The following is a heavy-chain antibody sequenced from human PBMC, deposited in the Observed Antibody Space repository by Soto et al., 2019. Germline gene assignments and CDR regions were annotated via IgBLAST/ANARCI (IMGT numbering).Heavy chain of an antibody. V-gene: IGHV3-30-3*01. Sequence: GGSLRLSCAASGFTFSSYAMHWVRQAPGKGPEWVALISSDGSIKNSADSVKGRFTISRDNSQNTLYLQVSSLRAEDTAVYYCARDKGLAMIVRSGFDLWGQGTMVTVSS. D-gene: IGHD3-22*01. J-gene: IGHJ3*01. CDR3: ARDKGLAMIVRSGFDL. CDR2: ISSDGSIK. CDR1: GFTFSSYA.